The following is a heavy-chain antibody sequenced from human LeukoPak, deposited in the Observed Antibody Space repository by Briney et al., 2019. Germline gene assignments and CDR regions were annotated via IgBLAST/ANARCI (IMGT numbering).Heavy chain of an antibody. CDR1: GGSISSYY. V-gene: IGHV4-34*01. Sequence: SETLSLTCTVSGGSISSYYWSWIRQPPGKGLEWIGEINHSGSTNYNPSLKSRVTISVDTSKNQFSLKLSSVTAADTAVYYCARTIGGGYDYDYWGQGTLVTVSS. J-gene: IGHJ4*02. CDR3: ARTIGGGYDYDY. CDR2: INHSGST. D-gene: IGHD5-12*01.